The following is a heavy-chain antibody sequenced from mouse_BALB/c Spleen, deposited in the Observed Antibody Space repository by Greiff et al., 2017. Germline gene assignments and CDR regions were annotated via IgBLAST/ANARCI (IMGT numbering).Heavy chain of an antibody. Sequence: KLMESGGGLVQPGGSRKLSCAASGFTFSSFGMHWVRQAPEKGLEWVAYISSGSSTIYYADTVKGRFTISRDNPKNTLFLQMTSLRSEDTAMYYCARDYVTTCAYWGQGTLVTVSA. D-gene: IGHD1-1*01. CDR2: ISSGSSTI. CDR1: GFTFSSFG. J-gene: IGHJ3*01. V-gene: IGHV5-17*02. CDR3: ARDYVTTCAY.